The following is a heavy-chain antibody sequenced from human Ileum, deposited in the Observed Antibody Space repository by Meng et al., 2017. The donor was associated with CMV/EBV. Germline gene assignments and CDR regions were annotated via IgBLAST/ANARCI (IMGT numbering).Heavy chain of an antibody. Sequence: GESLKISCAASGFTFSNFAMYWVRQPPGKGLEWVTVISYDGKNEYNADSVEGRFTISRDNANNSLHLQMNSLRVEDTAVYYCARGGLWRCGLDVWGQGTTVTVSS. J-gene: IGHJ6*02. CDR1: GFTFSNFA. CDR3: ARGGLWRCGLDV. V-gene: IGHV3-30*04. D-gene: IGHD3-16*01. CDR2: ISYDGKNE.